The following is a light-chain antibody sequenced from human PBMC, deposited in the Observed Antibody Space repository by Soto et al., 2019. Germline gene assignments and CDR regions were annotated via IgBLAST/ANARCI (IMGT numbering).Light chain of an antibody. CDR1: QSVSSY. J-gene: IGKJ4*01. CDR2: DAS. V-gene: IGKV3-11*01. CDR3: QQRSNWPLT. Sequence: IVLTQSPATLSLSPGERATLSCRASQSVSSYLAWYQQKPGQAPRLLIYDASNGATGIPARFSGSGSGTDFTLTISSLEPEDFAVYYCQQRSNWPLTFGGGTKVEIK.